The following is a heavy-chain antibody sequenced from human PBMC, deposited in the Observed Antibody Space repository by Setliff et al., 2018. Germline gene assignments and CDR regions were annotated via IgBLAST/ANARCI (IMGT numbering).Heavy chain of an antibody. V-gene: IGHV4-4*07. D-gene: IGHD3-10*01. CDR3: ARVRITPYCMDV. Sequence: LTCTVSGGSMGSYYWTWIWQSAGKGLEWIGRVYTTGSTAFNPSLNSRVTMSLDKSKNQFSLKLYSVTAADTAVYFCARVRITPYCMDVWGKGTTVTVSS. CDR2: VYTTGST. CDR1: GGSMGSYY. J-gene: IGHJ6*03.